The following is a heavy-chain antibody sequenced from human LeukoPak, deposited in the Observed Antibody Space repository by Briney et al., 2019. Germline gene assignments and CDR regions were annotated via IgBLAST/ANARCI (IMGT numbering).Heavy chain of an antibody. V-gene: IGHV4-61*05. CDR2: IYYSGST. CDR3: ARAGRRGYSGYDYYFDY. D-gene: IGHD5-12*01. J-gene: IGHJ4*02. CDR1: GGSISSSSYY. Sequence: PSETLSLTCTVSGGSISSSSYYWGWIRQPPGKGLEWIGYIYYSGSTNYNPSLKSRVTISVDTSKNQFSLKLSSVTAADTAVYYCARAGRRGYSGYDYYFDYWGQGTLVTVSS.